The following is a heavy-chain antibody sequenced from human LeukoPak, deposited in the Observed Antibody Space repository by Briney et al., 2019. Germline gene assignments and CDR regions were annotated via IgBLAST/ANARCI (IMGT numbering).Heavy chain of an antibody. Sequence: SETLSLTCTVSGGSISSYYWSWIRQPAGKGLEWIGRIYTSGSTNYNPSLKSRVTMSVDTSKNQFSLKLSSVTAADTAVYYCARDRVEYYDSSRYSYFDYWGQGTLVTVSS. CDR1: GGSISSYY. J-gene: IGHJ4*02. CDR2: IYTSGST. D-gene: IGHD3-22*01. CDR3: ARDRVEYYDSSRYSYFDY. V-gene: IGHV4-4*07.